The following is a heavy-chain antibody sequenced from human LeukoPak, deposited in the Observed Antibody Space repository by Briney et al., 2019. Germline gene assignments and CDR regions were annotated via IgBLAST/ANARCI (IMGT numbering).Heavy chain of an antibody. CDR2: ISGTGGNT. CDR3: AKGARGYSYQFDY. Sequence: GGSLRLSCAASGFTFSSYAMSWVRQAPGKGLEWVSGISGTGGNTYYADSVKGRFTISRDNSKNTLYLQINSLRAEDTAVFYCAKGARGYSYQFDYWGQGTLVTVSS. J-gene: IGHJ4*02. V-gene: IGHV3-23*01. CDR1: GFTFSSYA. D-gene: IGHD5-18*01.